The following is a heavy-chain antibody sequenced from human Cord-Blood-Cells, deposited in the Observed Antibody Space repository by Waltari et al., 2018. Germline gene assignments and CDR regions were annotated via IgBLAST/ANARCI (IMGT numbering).Heavy chain of an antibody. CDR1: GGTFSCYA. J-gene: IGHJ4*02. CDR3: ARRSNYYDSSGYYFDY. V-gene: IGHV1-69*01. Sequence: QVQLVQSGAEVKKPGSSVKVSCKASGGTFSCYAIRWVRQSPGQGLEWMGGIIPIFGTANYAQKFQGRVTITADESTSTAYMELSSLRSEDTAVYYCARRSNYYDSSGYYFDYWGQGTLVTVSS. CDR2: IIPIFGTA. D-gene: IGHD3-22*01.